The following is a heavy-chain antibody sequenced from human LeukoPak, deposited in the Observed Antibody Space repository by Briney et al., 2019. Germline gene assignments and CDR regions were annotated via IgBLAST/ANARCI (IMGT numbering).Heavy chain of an antibody. J-gene: IGHJ4*02. CDR2: NNHSGST. Sequence: GSLRLSCAASGFTFSSYWMSWVRQAPGKGLEWIGENNHSGSTNYNPSLKSRVTISVDTSKNQFSLKLSSVTAADTAVYYCARYKQWLVLSYFDYWGQGTLVTVSS. CDR1: GFTFSSYW. D-gene: IGHD6-19*01. CDR3: ARYKQWLVLSYFDY. V-gene: IGHV4-34*01.